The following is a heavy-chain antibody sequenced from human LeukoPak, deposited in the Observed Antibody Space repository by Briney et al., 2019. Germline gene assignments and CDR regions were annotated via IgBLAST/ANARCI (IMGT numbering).Heavy chain of an antibody. D-gene: IGHD5-18*01. CDR3: AKRYSYGPGYFDY. CDR1: GFTFSSYA. V-gene: IGHV3-23*01. J-gene: IGHJ4*02. CDR2: ISGSGGST. Sequence: GGSLRLSCAASGFTFSSYAMSWVRQAPGKGLEWVSAISGSGGSTYYADSVKGQFTISRDNSKNTLYLQMNSLRAEDTAVYYCAKRYSYGPGYFDYWGQGTLVTVSS.